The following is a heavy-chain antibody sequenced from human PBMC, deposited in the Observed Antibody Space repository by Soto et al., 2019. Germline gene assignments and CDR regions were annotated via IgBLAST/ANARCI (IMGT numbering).Heavy chain of an antibody. D-gene: IGHD4-17*01. V-gene: IGHV1-8*01. CDR1: GYTFTSHD. CDR2: MNPNSGNT. Sequence: QVQLVQSGAEVKKPGASVKVSCKASGYTFTSHDINWVRQATEQRPEWMGWMNPNSGNTGYAQKFQGRVTMTRDTSISTAYMELSSLTSEDTAVYYWARDIGGGSGYGDYLDPWGQGTLVSVSS. J-gene: IGHJ5*02. CDR3: ARDIGGGSGYGDYLDP.